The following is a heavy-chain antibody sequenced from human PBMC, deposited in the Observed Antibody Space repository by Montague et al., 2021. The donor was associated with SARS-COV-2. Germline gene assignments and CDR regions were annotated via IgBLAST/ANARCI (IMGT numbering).Heavy chain of an antibody. D-gene: IGHD4-11*01. CDR2: INHYGST. Sequence: SETLSLTCAVYGGSFSGNYWSWIRQPPGKGLEWIGQINHYGSTNYNPSLKSRVTMSVDTPKNQFSLKLSSVTAADTAVYYCARGLPVTTHFYYFGMDVWGQGTTVTVSS. CDR1: GGSFSGNY. J-gene: IGHJ6*02. CDR3: ARGLPVTTHFYYFGMDV. V-gene: IGHV4-34*01.